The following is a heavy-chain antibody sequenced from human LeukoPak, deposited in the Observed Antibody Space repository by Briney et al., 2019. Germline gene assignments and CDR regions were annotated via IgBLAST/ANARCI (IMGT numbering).Heavy chain of an antibody. D-gene: IGHD3-3*01. J-gene: IGHJ4*02. CDR1: GYSFTGYY. V-gene: IGHV1-2*02. CDR2: INPNSGGT. CDR3: ARGEGLDRVVIRYYFDY. Sequence: GASVKVSCKASGYSFTGYYMHWVRQAPGQGLEWMGWINPNSGGTNYAQKFQGRVTMTRDTSISTAYMELSRLRSDDTAVYYCARGEGLDRVVIRYYFDYWGQGTLVTVSS.